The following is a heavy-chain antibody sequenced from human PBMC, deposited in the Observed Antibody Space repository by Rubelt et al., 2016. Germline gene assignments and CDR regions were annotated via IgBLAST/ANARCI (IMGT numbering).Heavy chain of an antibody. CDR2: ISYDGSNK. D-gene: IGHD6-6*01. V-gene: IGHV3-30*18. J-gene: IGHJ4*02. CDR3: AKDLKALAQDY. CDR1: GFTFSSYG. Sequence: GSGGGLVQPGGSLRLSCAASGFTFSSYGMHWVRQAPGKGLEWVAVISYDGSNKYYADSVKGRFTISRDNSKNTLYLQINSLRAEDTAVYYCAKDLKALAQDYWGQGTLVTVSS.